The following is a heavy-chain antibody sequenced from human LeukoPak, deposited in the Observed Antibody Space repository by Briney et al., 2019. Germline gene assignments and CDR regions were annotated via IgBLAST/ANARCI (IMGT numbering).Heavy chain of an antibody. V-gene: IGHV4-4*07. CDR2: IYTSVYTSGST. CDR3: ASGDYFDY. Sequence: SETLSLTCTVSGGSISSYYWTWIRQPAGKGLEWIGRIYTSVYTSGSTNYNPSLKSRVTLSVDTSKNQFSLKLSSVTAADTAVYYCASGDYFDYWSQGTLVTVSS. J-gene: IGHJ4*02. CDR1: GGSISSYY.